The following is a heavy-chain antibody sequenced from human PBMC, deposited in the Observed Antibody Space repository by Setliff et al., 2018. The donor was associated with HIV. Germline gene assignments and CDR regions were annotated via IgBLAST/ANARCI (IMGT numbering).Heavy chain of an antibody. CDR1: GGSISSGGYY. V-gene: IGHV4-31*03. J-gene: IGHJ6*03. Sequence: SETLSLTCSVSGGSISSGGYYWSWIRQHPGKGLEWIGYIYYSGSTYYNPSLKSRVTISIDTSKNQFSLKLSSVTAADTAVYYCARGLVVVTDSDYDTNYYYYYYMDVWGKGTTVTVSS. D-gene: IGHD5-12*01. CDR2: IYYSGST. CDR3: ARGLVVVTDSDYDTNYYYYYYMDV.